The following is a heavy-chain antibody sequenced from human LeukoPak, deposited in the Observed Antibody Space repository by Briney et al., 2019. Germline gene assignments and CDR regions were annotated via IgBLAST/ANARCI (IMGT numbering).Heavy chain of an antibody. Sequence: GGSLRLSCTVSGFTFSIFEMNWVRQAPGKGLEWVSSISSSSSYIYYADSVKGRFTISRDNAKNSLYLQMNSLRAEDTAVYYCARGRTVLAATPYYFDYWGQGTLVTVSS. CDR1: GFTFSIFE. CDR3: ARGRTVLAATPYYFDY. V-gene: IGHV3-21*01. CDR2: ISSSSSYI. J-gene: IGHJ4*02. D-gene: IGHD2-15*01.